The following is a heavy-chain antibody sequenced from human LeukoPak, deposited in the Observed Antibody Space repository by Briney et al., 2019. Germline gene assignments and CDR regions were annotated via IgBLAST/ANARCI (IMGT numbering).Heavy chain of an antibody. D-gene: IGHD1-1*01. CDR2: IRYDGNNQ. Sequence: GGSLRLSCAASGFTFSSFGFHWVRQAPGKGLEWVAFIRYDGNNQNYADSVKGRFTISRDNSKNTLYLQMNSLRAEDTAVYYCATGGKTGTTWDYWGQGTLVTVSS. CDR1: GFTFSSFG. J-gene: IGHJ4*02. CDR3: ATGGKTGTTWDY. V-gene: IGHV3-30*02.